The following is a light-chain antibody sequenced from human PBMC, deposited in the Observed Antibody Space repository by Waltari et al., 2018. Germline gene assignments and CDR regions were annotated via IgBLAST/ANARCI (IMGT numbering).Light chain of an antibody. CDR2: GAS. CDR1: QSVSRA. CDR3: QHYLRLPVT. Sequence: IVLTQSPGTLSLSLGERATVSCRASQSVSRALAWYQHKPGQAPRLLIYGASTRATDIPDRFSGSGSGTDFSLTISRLEPDDFAVYYCQHYLRLPVTFGQGTTVEI. V-gene: IGKV3-20*01. J-gene: IGKJ1*01.